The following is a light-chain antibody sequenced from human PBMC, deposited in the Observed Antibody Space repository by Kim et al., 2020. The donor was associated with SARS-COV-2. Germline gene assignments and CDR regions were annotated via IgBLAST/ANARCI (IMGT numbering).Light chain of an antibody. CDR1: IGGDDY. V-gene: IGLV2-14*03. CDR3: TSYISGSGWV. Sequence: QSALTQPASVSGSPGQSVTISCTDIGGDDYVSWYQQYPGRVPKLIIYGVNRRPSGVSNRFSGPKSGNTASLPISGLQADDEAHYYFTSYISGSGWV. CDR2: GVN. J-gene: IGLJ3*02.